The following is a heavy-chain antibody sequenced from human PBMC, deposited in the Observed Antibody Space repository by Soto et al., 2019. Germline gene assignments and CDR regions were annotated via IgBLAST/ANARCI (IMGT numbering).Heavy chain of an antibody. D-gene: IGHD3-22*01. Sequence: GESLKISCKGSGYSFTSYWIGWVRQMPGKGLEWMGIIYPGDSDTRYSPSFQGQVTISADKSISTAYLQWSSLKASDTAMYYCARQPPEYYYDSSGSYCDGMDVWAQGTTVTVSS. CDR2: IYPGDSDT. V-gene: IGHV5-51*01. CDR3: ARQPPEYYYDSSGSYCDGMDV. CDR1: GYSFTSYW. J-gene: IGHJ6*02.